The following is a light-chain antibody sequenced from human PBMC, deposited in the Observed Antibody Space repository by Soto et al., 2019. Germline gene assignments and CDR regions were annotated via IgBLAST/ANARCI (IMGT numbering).Light chain of an antibody. CDR2: KGT. CDR3: CSSAPESTSV. V-gene: IGLV2-23*01. CDR1: SSGVGDYNS. Sequence: SSRAQAPAVAGPPGRSITSSSTGASSGVGDYNSVSWYQQHPHRAPQVIIYKGTQRPSGVSNRFSGSTSGNAASLTLSALQADVQADYVCCSSAPESTSVFGTGTKVTV. J-gene: IGLJ1*01.